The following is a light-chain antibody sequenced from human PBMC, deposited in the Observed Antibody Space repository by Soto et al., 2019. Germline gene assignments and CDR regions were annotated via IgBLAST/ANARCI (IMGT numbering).Light chain of an antibody. Sequence: QSVLTQHPSASGSPGQSVTISCTGTRSDVGAYNYVSWYQQLPGKAPKLIIYEVSKRPSGVPDRFSGSKSGNTASLTVSGLQAEDEADYYCTSYAGTYSFFYVFGTGTKVTVL. CDR2: EVS. CDR1: RSDVGAYNY. CDR3: TSYAGTYSFFYV. J-gene: IGLJ1*01. V-gene: IGLV2-8*01.